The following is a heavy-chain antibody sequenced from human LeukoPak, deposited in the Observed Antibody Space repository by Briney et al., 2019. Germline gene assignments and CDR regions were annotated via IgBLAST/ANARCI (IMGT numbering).Heavy chain of an antibody. CDR3: AKEVWSSGAYFDY. J-gene: IGHJ4*02. V-gene: IGHV4-34*01. CDR2: INHSGST. CDR1: GGSFSGYY. D-gene: IGHD6-19*01. Sequence: SETLSLTCAVYGGSFSGYYWSWIRQPPGKGLEWIGEINHSGSTNYNPSLKSRVTISVDTSKNQFSLELSSVTAADTAVYYCAKEVWSSGAYFDYWGQGTLATVSS.